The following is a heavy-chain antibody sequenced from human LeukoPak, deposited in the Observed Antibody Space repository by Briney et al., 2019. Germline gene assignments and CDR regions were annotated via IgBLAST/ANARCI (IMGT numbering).Heavy chain of an antibody. J-gene: IGHJ4*02. D-gene: IGHD3-10*01. V-gene: IGHV3-21*01. Sequence: GGSLRLSCATSGFTSSSYRMNWVRQAPGKGLEWVSFISSSSSYIYYADSVKGRFTISRDNAEKSLYLQMNSLRAEDTAVYYCATETGQGSYNWGQGTLVTVSS. CDR3: ATETGQGSYN. CDR2: ISSSSSYI. CDR1: GFTSSSYR.